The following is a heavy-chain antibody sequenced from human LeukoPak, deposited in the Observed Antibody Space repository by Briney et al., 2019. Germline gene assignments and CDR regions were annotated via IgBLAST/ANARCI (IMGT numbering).Heavy chain of an antibody. Sequence: PSETLSLTCVVYGGSFSGYYWSWIRQPPGKGLEWIGEIDQSGTTNYNPSLQSRVSISVDTSKKQFSLTLTSMTAADTAVYYCARVPHYYFGYGYFDSWGQGTLVTVSS. CDR2: IDQSGTT. D-gene: IGHD3-10*01. CDR3: ARVPHYYFGYGYFDS. V-gene: IGHV4-34*01. J-gene: IGHJ4*03. CDR1: GGSFSGYY.